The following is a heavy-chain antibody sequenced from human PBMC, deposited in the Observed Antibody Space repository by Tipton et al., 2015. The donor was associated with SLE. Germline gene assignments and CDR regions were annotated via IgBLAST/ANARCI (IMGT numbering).Heavy chain of an antibody. CDR3: AASVVPWAY. D-gene: IGHD5/OR15-5a*01. Sequence: LRLSCAVSGYSISSGYHWAWIRQPPGEGLEWIAHIHKSGSTYYNPSLKSRVTILMDKSKNEFSLKLSSVTAADTAVYYCAASVVPWAYWGQGTLVTVSS. CDR1: GYSISSGYH. J-gene: IGHJ4*02. CDR2: IHKSGST. V-gene: IGHV4-38-2*01.